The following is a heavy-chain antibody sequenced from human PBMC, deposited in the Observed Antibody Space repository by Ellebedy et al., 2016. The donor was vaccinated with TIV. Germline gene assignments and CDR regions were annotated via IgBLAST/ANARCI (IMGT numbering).Heavy chain of an antibody. J-gene: IGHJ4*02. CDR1: GGTFSSYA. Sequence: SVKVSXXASGGTFSSYAISWVRQAPGQGLEWMGGIIPIFGTANYAQKFQGRVTITADKSTSTAYMELSSLRSEDTAVYYCARVNAYDSSGLDYWGQGTLVTVSS. CDR2: IIPIFGTA. D-gene: IGHD3-22*01. V-gene: IGHV1-69*06. CDR3: ARVNAYDSSGLDY.